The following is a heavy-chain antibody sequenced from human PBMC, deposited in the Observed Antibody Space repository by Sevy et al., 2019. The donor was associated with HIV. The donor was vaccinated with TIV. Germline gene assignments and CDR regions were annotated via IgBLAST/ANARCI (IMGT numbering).Heavy chain of an antibody. V-gene: IGHV3-23*01. CDR3: AKLLYGGNRGGAFDI. D-gene: IGHD4-17*01. Sequence: GGSLRLSCAASGFTFSTYAMSWVRQAPGKGLEWVSAISGSGGNTYYSDSVKGRFTLSRDNSKNTLYLQMNSLRAEDTAVYYCAKLLYGGNRGGAFDIWGHGTMVTVSS. J-gene: IGHJ3*02. CDR1: GFTFSTYA. CDR2: ISGSGGNT.